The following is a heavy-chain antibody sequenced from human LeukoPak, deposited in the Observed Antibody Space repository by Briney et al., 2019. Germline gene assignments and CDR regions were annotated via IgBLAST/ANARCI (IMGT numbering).Heavy chain of an antibody. Sequence: PGGSLRLSCAASGFTFSSYSMNWVRQAPGKGLEWVSSISSSSSYIYYADSVKGRFTISRDNAKNSLYLQMNSLRAEDTAVYYCARDLGAAAGTVHYYYYYMDVWGKGTTVTVSS. CDR2: ISSSSSYI. D-gene: IGHD6-13*01. CDR1: GFTFSSYS. J-gene: IGHJ6*03. V-gene: IGHV3-21*01. CDR3: ARDLGAAAGTVHYYYYYMDV.